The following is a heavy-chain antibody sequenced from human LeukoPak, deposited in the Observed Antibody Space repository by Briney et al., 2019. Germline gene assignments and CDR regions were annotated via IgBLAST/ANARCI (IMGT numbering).Heavy chain of an antibody. CDR1: GYTFTSYA. V-gene: IGHV1-3*01. J-gene: IGHJ4*02. Sequence: GASVKVSCKASGYTFTSYAMHWVRQAPGQRLEWMGWINAGNGNTKYSQKFQGRVTITRDTSASTAYMELSSLRSEDTAVYCCARLDCSGGSCYSYFDYWGQGTLVTVSS. CDR2: INAGNGNT. D-gene: IGHD2-15*01. CDR3: ARLDCSGGSCYSYFDY.